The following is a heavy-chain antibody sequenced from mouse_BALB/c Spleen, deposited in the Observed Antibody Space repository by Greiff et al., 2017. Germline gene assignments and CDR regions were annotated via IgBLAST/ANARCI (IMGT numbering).Heavy chain of an antibody. CDR3: TREGGNYPLYAMDY. CDR1: GFTFSSYT. CDR2: ISSGGSYT. V-gene: IGHV5-6-4*01. Sequence: EVQLVESGGGLVKPGGSLKLSCAASGFTFSSYTMSWVRQTPEKRLEWVATISSGGSYTYYPDSVKGRFTISRDNAKNTLYLQMSSLKSEDTAMYYCTREGGNYPLYAMDYWGQGTSVTVSS. D-gene: IGHD2-1*01. J-gene: IGHJ4*01.